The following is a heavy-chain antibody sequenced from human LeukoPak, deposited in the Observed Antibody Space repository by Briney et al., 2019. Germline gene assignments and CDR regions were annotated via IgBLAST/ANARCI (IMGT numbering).Heavy chain of an antibody. Sequence: ASVKVSCKASGYTFTSYYMHWVRQAPGQGLEWMGIINPSGGSASYAQKFQGRVTMTRDMSTSTVYMELSSLRSEDTAVYYCARGYMDVTVDYWGQGSLVTVSS. V-gene: IGHV1-46*01. D-gene: IGHD1-20*01. CDR3: ARGYMDVTVDY. CDR2: INPSGGSA. CDR1: GYTFTSYY. J-gene: IGHJ4*02.